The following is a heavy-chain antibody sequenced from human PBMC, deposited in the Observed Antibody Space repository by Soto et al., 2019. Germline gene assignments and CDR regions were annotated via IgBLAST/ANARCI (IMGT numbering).Heavy chain of an antibody. D-gene: IGHD4-17*01. J-gene: IGHJ4*02. V-gene: IGHV3-21*06. CDR2: IHRASTYI. CDR3: ARRAVTTYHFFDY. CDR1: GFSFSGYY. Sequence: PGGSLRLSCAASGFSFSGYYMNWVRQAPGKGLEWVASIHRASTYIYYADSVRGRFTISRDNAKSSLYLQMNSLTVEDTAVYYCARRAVTTYHFFDYWGQGALVTVSS.